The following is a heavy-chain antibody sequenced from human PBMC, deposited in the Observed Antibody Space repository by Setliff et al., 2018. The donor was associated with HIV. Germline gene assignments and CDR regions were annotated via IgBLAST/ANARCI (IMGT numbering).Heavy chain of an antibody. V-gene: IGHV4-34*01. CDR1: GGSFSGYY. D-gene: IGHD3-22*01. J-gene: IGHJ4*02. CDR3: ASLNYYDSSGYYPH. CDR2: INHSGST. Sequence: ASETLSLTCAVYGGSFSGYYWSWIRQPPGKGLEWIGEINHSGSTNYSPSLKSRVTISVDTSKSQFSLKLSSVTAADTAVYYCASLNYYDSSGYYPHWGQGTLVTVSS.